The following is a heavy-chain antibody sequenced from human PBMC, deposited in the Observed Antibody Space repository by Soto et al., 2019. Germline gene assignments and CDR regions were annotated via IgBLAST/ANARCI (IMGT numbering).Heavy chain of an antibody. CDR1: GYSFTSYW. V-gene: IGHV5-10-1*01. J-gene: IGHJ6*02. D-gene: IGHD6-13*01. Sequence: GESLKISCKGSGYSFTSYWISWVRQMPGKGLEWMGRIDPSDSYTNYSPSFQGHVTISADKSISTAYLQWSSLKASDTAMYYCARLRGYSRYHYYGMDVWGQGTTVTVAS. CDR2: IDPSDSYT. CDR3: ARLRGYSRYHYYGMDV.